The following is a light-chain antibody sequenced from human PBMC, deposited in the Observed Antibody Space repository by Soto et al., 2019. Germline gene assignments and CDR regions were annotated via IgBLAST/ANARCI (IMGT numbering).Light chain of an antibody. Sequence: DIVMTQSPDSLAVSLGERATINCKSSQSVLFSSNNKNYLAWYQQQPGQPPKLLIYWASTRESGVPDRFSGIVSGTDFTLTISSLQAEDVAVYYCQQYYSTPFTFGPGTKVDIK. J-gene: IGKJ3*01. CDR1: QSVLFSSNNKNY. V-gene: IGKV4-1*01. CDR2: WAS. CDR3: QQYYSTPFT.